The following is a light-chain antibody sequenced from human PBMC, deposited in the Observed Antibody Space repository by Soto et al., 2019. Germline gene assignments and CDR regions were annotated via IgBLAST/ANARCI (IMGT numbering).Light chain of an antibody. CDR3: AAWDDSLRGFYV. J-gene: IGLJ1*01. CDR1: SSNIGSNY. CDR2: SNN. Sequence: QSVLTKPPSASGTPGQRVTISCSGSSSNIGSNYVYWYQQLPGTAPKLLIYSNNQRPSGVPDRFSGSKSGTSASLAISGLRSEDEADYYCAAWDDSLRGFYVFGTGTKLTVL. V-gene: IGLV1-47*02.